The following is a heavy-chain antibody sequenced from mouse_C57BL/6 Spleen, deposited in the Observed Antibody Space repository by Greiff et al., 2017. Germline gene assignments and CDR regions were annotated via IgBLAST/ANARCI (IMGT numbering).Heavy chain of an antibody. CDR3: ARHGDYDGNYYAMDY. J-gene: IGHJ4*01. CDR1: GFSLTSYG. CDR2: IWSDGST. D-gene: IGHD2-4*01. Sequence: VQLQQSGPGLVAPSQSLSITCTVSGFSLTSYGVHWVRQPPGKGLEWLVVIWSDGSTTYNSALKSRLSISKDNSKSQVFLKMNSLQTDDTAMYYCARHGDYDGNYYAMDYWGQGTSVTVSS. V-gene: IGHV2-6-1*01.